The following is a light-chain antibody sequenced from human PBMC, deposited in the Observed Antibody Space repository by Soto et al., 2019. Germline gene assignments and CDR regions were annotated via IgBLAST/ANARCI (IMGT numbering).Light chain of an antibody. CDR2: AAS. CDR1: QSVKTF. V-gene: IGKV3-20*01. J-gene: IGKJ5*01. Sequence: ETVLSQSPAPLSLSPGGRATPSSTASQSVKTFLVWYQQRPGPDPSILIHAASHGAAGTQARFSGSGFGTDFTLTISRLEPEDFAVYYCKQYGSPITFGHGTRVEIK. CDR3: KQYGSPIT.